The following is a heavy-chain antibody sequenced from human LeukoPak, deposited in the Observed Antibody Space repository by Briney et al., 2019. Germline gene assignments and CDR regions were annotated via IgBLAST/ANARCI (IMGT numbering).Heavy chain of an antibody. V-gene: IGHV3-23*01. Sequence: GGSLRLSCAASGFTFSSYAMSWVRQAPGKGLEWVSATSGSGGSTYYADSVKGRFTISRDNSKNTLYLQMNSLRAEDTAVYYCAKDDSSWMRVALDYWGQGTLVTVSS. CDR1: GFTFSSYA. J-gene: IGHJ4*02. CDR3: AKDDSSWMRVALDY. CDR2: TSGSGGST. D-gene: IGHD6-13*01.